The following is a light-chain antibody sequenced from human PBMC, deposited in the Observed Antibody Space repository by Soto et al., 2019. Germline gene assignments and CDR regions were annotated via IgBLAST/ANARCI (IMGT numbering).Light chain of an antibody. CDR1: SSNFGAGYD. CDR2: ANT. Sequence: QSALTQPPSVSGAPGQRVTISCTGSSSNFGAGYDVHWYQQIPGTAPKLLIYANTNRPSGVPDRFSGSKSGTSASLAITGLQAEDEADYYCQSYDSSLSGVVFGGGTKVTVL. CDR3: QSYDSSLSGVV. V-gene: IGLV1-40*01. J-gene: IGLJ2*01.